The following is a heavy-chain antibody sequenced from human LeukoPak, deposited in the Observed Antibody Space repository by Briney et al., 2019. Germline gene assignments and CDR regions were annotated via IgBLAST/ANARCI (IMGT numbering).Heavy chain of an antibody. J-gene: IGHJ4*02. CDR1: GFTFSSYW. CDR3: ARDHSEPRVILDS. CDR2: INQDGSEQ. Sequence: GGSLRLSCSASGFTFSSYWMIWVRQAPGKGLEWVANINQDGSEQYYADSVKGRFTISRDNSKNSLYLQMNSLRAEDTAVYFCARDHSEPRVILDSWGQGTRVTVSS. D-gene: IGHD1-14*01. V-gene: IGHV3-7*05.